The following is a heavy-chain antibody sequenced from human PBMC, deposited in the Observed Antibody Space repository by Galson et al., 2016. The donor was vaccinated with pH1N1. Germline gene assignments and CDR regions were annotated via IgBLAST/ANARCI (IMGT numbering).Heavy chain of an antibody. CDR1: GFTFSRHG. V-gene: IGHV3-33*06. J-gene: IGHJ4*02. CDR2: IRYDGTKE. Sequence: SLRLSCAASGFTFSRHGLHWVRQAPGKGLEWVAVIRYDGTKEYYADSVQGRFTISRDNSKSTLYLQMSSLRAEDTAVYYCAKAENNWASYFDYWGQGTLVTVSS. CDR3: AKAENNWASYFDY. D-gene: IGHD1-20*01.